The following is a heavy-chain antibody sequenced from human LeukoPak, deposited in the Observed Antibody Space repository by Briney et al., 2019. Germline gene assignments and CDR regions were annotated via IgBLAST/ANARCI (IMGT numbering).Heavy chain of an antibody. CDR1: GFTFSGSA. CDR3: TSGDYYDSSGYYYYYYGMDV. V-gene: IGHV3-73*01. J-gene: IGHJ6*02. CDR2: IRSKANSYAT. Sequence: GGSLRLSCAASGFTFSGSAMHWVRQASGKGLEWVGRIRSKANSYATAYAASVKGRFTISRDGSKNTAYLQMNSLKTEDTAVYYCTSGDYYDSSGYYYYYYGMDVWGQGTTVTVSS. D-gene: IGHD3-22*01.